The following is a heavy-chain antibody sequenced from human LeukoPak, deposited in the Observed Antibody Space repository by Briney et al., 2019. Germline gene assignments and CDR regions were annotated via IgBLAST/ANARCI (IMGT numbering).Heavy chain of an antibody. J-gene: IGHJ4*02. CDR3: ARDRDYGLYSYYFDY. CDR2: IWYDGSNK. V-gene: IGHV3-33*01. CDR1: GFTFSSYG. Sequence: PGGSLRLSCAASGFTFSSYGMHWVRQAPGKGLEWVAVIWYDGSNKYYADSVKGRFTISRDNSKNTLYLQMNSLRAEDTAVYYCARDRDYGLYSYYFDYWGQGTLVTVSS. D-gene: IGHD4-17*01.